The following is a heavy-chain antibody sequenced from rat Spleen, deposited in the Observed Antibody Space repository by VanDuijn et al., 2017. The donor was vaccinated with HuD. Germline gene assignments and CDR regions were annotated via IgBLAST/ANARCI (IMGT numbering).Heavy chain of an antibody. CDR1: GFTFSDYG. D-gene: IGHD1-11*01. V-gene: IGHV5-34*01. CDR3: ARDYGRFGY. J-gene: IGHJ3*01. CDR2: ISTSSGTI. Sequence: EVQLVESGGGLVQPGRSLKLSCVASGFTFSDYGMTWIRQAPGKGLEWVAYISTSSGTIYYADTVKGRFTISRDNAKNTLYLQLSSLRSEDTALYYCARDYGRFGYWGQGTLVTVSS.